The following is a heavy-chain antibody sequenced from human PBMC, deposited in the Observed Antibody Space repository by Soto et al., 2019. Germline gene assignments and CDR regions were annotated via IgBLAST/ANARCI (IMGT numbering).Heavy chain of an antibody. Sequence: GGSLRLSCAASGFTFSSYGMHWVRQAPGRGLEWVAVISYDGSNKYYADSVKGRFTISRDNSKNTLYLQMNSLRAEDTAVYYCATGPEYGSPSTYYYYYGMDVWGQGTTVTVSS. CDR1: GFTFSSYG. CDR3: ATGPEYGSPSTYYYYYGMDV. V-gene: IGHV3-30*03. D-gene: IGHD6-6*01. J-gene: IGHJ6*02. CDR2: ISYDGSNK.